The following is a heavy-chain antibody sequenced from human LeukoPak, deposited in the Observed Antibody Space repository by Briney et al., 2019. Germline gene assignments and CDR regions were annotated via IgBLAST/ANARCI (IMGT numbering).Heavy chain of an antibody. CDR3: ARDDSGWLPTDY. Sequence: ASVKVSCKASGYTFTSYGISWVRQAPGQGLEWVGWISAYNGNTNYAQKLQGRVTMTTDTSTSTAYMELRSLRSDDTAVYYCARDDSGWLPTDYWGQGTLVTVSS. V-gene: IGHV1-18*01. CDR1: GYTFTSYG. D-gene: IGHD1-26*01. CDR2: ISAYNGNT. J-gene: IGHJ4*02.